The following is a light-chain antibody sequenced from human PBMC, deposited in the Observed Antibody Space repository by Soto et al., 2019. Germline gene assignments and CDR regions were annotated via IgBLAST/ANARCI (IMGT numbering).Light chain of an antibody. CDR2: GVS. CDR3: QQYANSPST. J-gene: IGKJ5*01. Sequence: ELVLTQSPGTLSLSPGESAALSCRASQPVSSNFLAWYQQKPGQAPRLLIYGVSSRASGIPDRFFGSGSGRAFTLTINKLEPEDFAVYYCQQYANSPSTFGQGTRLEIK. V-gene: IGKV3-20*01. CDR1: QPVSSNF.